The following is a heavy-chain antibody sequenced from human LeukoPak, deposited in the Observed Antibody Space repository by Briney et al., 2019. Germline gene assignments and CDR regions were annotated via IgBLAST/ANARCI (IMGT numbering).Heavy chain of an antibody. CDR1: GGSFSGYY. CDR2: IYYSGST. V-gene: IGHV4-59*01. Sequence: SETLSLTCAVYGGSFSGYYWSWIRQPPGKGLEWIGYIYYSGSTNYNPSLKSRVTISVDTSKNQFSLKLSSVTAADTAVYYCARARSEYQLLLGERYNWFDPWGQGTLVTVSS. J-gene: IGHJ5*02. D-gene: IGHD2-2*01. CDR3: ARARSEYQLLLGERYNWFDP.